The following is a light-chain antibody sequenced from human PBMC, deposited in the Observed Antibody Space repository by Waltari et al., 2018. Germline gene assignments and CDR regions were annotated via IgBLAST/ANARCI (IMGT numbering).Light chain of an antibody. Sequence: QSALTQPPSASGSPGQSVTISCTGTSSDVGGSAYVSWYQQHPGTAPKVMIYEGSKRPSGVPARCSGSKSGTTASLTVSGLQAEDEADYYCSSYAGNYKVLFGGGTKLTVL. CDR1: SSDVGGSAY. V-gene: IGLV2-8*01. J-gene: IGLJ2*01. CDR3: SSYAGNYKVL. CDR2: EGS.